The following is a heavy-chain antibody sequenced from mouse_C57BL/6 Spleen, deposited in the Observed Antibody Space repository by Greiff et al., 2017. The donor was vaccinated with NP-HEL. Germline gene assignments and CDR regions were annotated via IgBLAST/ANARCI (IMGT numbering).Heavy chain of an antibody. J-gene: IGHJ2*01. V-gene: IGHV1-26*01. CDR1: GYTFTDYY. CDR3: ARGDYGYDGY. Sequence: VQLQQSGPELVKPGASVKISCKASGYTFTDYYMNWVKQSHGKSLEWIGDINPNNGGTSYNQKFKGKATLTVDKSSSTAYMELRSLTSEDSAVYYCARGDYGYDGYWGQGTTLTVSS. D-gene: IGHD2-2*01. CDR2: INPNNGGT.